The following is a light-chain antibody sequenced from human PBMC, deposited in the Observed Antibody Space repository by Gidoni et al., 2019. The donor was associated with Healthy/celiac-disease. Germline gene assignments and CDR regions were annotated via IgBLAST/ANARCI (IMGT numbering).Light chain of an antibody. J-gene: IGKJ4*01. V-gene: IGKV3-11*01. CDR3: QQRSNWHT. CDR1: QSVSSY. Sequence: EIVLTQSPATLSLSPGERATLSCRASQSVSSYLAWYQQKPGQAPRLLIYDASNRATGIPARFSGSGSGTDFTLTISSLEPEDFAVYYCQQRSNWHTFXGXTKVEI. CDR2: DAS.